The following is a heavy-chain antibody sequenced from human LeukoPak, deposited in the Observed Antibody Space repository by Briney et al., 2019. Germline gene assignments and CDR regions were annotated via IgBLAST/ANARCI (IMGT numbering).Heavy chain of an antibody. D-gene: IGHD6-19*01. Sequence: GGSLRLSCAASGFTFSSYAMSWVRQAPGKGLEWVSAISGSGGSTYYADSVKGRFTISRDNSKNTLYLKMSSLRVEDTAVYYCAKKLDTSGWYGVDYWGQGTLVTVSS. CDR1: GFTFSSYA. J-gene: IGHJ4*02. CDR3: AKKLDTSGWYGVDY. CDR2: ISGSGGST. V-gene: IGHV3-23*01.